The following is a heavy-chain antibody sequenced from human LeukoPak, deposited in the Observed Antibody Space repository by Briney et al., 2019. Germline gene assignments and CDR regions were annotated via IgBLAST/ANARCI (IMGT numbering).Heavy chain of an antibody. J-gene: IGHJ4*02. D-gene: IGHD3-3*01. V-gene: IGHV3-9*03. Sequence: PGGSLRLSCAASGFTFDDYAMHWVRQAPGKGLEWVSGISWNSGSIGYADSVKGRFTISRDSAKNSLYLQMNSLRAEDMALYYCAKAGNRYYDFWSGYFDYWGQGTLVTVSS. CDR2: ISWNSGSI. CDR1: GFTFDDYA. CDR3: AKAGNRYYDFWSGYFDY.